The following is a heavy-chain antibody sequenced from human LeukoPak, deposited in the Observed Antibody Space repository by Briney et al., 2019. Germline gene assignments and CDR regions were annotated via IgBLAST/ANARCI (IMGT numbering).Heavy chain of an antibody. V-gene: IGHV4-61*02. CDR3: AREGITIFGVVTPYFDY. CDR2: IYTSGST. D-gene: IGHD3-3*01. J-gene: IGHJ4*02. CDR1: GGSISSGSCY. Sequence: SDTLSLTCTVSGGSISSGSCYWSWIRQPAGKGLEWIGRIYTSGSTNYNPSLKSRVTISVDMSKNQFSLKLSSVTAADTAVYYCAREGITIFGVVTPYFDYWGQGTLVTVSS.